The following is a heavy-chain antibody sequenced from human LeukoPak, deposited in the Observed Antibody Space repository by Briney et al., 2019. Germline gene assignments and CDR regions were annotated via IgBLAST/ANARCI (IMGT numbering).Heavy chain of an antibody. Sequence: GGSLRLSCAASGFTFSTYALTWVRQAPGKGLEGVSVIGVSGGTYYTGSVKGRFTISRDKSKNTLYLQMDSLRAEDTAVYYCAKAAYYYGSGRAPFDCWGQGTLVTVSS. CDR2: IGVSGGT. CDR3: AKAAYYYGSGRAPFDC. D-gene: IGHD3-10*01. V-gene: IGHV3-23*01. J-gene: IGHJ4*02. CDR1: GFTFSTYA.